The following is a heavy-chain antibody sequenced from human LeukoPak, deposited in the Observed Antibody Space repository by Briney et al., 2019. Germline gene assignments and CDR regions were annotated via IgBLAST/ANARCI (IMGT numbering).Heavy chain of an antibody. Sequence: SETLSLTCTVSGGSISSYYWSWVRQPAGKGLEWIGRIYTSGSTNYNPPLKSRVTMSVDTSKNQFSLKLSSVTAADTAVYYCARDPCGGDCYSADDAFDIWGQGTMVTVSS. D-gene: IGHD2-21*02. CDR1: GGSISSYY. CDR3: ARDPCGGDCYSADDAFDI. CDR2: IYTSGST. V-gene: IGHV4-4*07. J-gene: IGHJ3*02.